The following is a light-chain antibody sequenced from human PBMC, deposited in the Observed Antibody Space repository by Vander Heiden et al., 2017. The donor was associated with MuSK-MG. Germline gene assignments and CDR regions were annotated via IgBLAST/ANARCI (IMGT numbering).Light chain of an antibody. J-gene: IGKJ1*01. CDR3: QQDYSTPQT. CDR1: QSVLYSSNNKNY. V-gene: IGKV4-1*01. Sequence: DIVMTQSPDSLAVSLGERATINCKSSQSVLYSSNNKNYLAWYQQKPGQPPKLLIYWASTRESGVPDRLSGSGSGTDFTLTISSLHAEDVAVYYCQQDYSTPQTFGQGTKVGIK. CDR2: WAS.